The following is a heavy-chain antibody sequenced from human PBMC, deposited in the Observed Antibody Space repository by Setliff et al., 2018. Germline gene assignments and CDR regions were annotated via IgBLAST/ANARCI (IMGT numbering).Heavy chain of an antibody. V-gene: IGHV4-34*01. CDR1: GGSFTGYY. CDR3: ARNPYYSNSPHFDY. D-gene: IGHD4-4*01. Sequence: PSETLSLTCTVYGGSFTGYYWSWFRPVPGKGLEWIAEIGHSDMPHYNPSLKSRVTISADTYKSEFSLRLNSVTAADTAVYYCARNPYYSNSPHFDYWGQGTLVTVSS. J-gene: IGHJ4*02. CDR2: IGHSDMP.